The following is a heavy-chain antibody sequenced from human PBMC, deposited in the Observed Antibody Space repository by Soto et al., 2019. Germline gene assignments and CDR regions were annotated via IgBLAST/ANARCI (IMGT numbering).Heavy chain of an antibody. Sequence: QVQLQESGPRLVKPSATLSLTCTVSGGSITSSYWSWIRRPPGKGLEWIAYIYDTGISGYTPSTSYYPPLKSRVNMSVDTSKGQFSLKLTSVTAADMAVYYCARGEDAFFYYGLDVWGQGITVTVSS. CDR1: GGSITSSY. CDR3: ARGEDAFFYYGLDV. J-gene: IGHJ6*02. V-gene: IGHV4-59*01. CDR2: IYDTGISGYTPST.